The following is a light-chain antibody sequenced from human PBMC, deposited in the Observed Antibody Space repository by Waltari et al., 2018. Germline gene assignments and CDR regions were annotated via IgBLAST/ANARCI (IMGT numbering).Light chain of an antibody. Sequence: DVGLTQSPLSLPVTLGQPASISCRASQSIVYTDGISYLNWFHQRPGQAPRRLIYKVSIRDSGAPDRFSGSGSGTDFTLMISSVEADDVGVYFCMQATHWPVTFGQGTRLE. CDR3: MQATHWPVT. CDR1: QSIVYTDGISY. V-gene: IGKV2-30*01. J-gene: IGKJ5*01. CDR2: KVS.